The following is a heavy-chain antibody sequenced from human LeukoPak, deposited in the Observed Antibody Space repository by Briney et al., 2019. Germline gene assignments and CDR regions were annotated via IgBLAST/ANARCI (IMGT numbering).Heavy chain of an antibody. CDR1: GYTLTELS. J-gene: IGHJ6*03. Sequence: ASVKVSCKVSGYTLTELSMHWVRQAPGKGLEWMGGFDPEDGETIYAQKFQGRVTMTEDTSTDTAYMELSSLRSEDTAVYYCARDLRYSSGWSASGMDVWGKGTTVTISS. D-gene: IGHD6-19*01. V-gene: IGHV1-24*01. CDR3: ARDLRYSSGWSASGMDV. CDR2: FDPEDGET.